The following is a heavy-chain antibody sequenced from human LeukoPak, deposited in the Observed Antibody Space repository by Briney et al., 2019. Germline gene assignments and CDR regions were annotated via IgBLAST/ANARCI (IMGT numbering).Heavy chain of an antibody. V-gene: IGHV4-34*01. D-gene: IGHD1-7*01. CDR1: GGSFSGYY. J-gene: IGHJ3*01. CDR2: INHSGST. Sequence: SETLSLTCAVYGGSFSGYYWSWIRQPPGKGLEWIGEINHSGSTNYNPSLKSRVTISVDTSRNQFSLKLSSVTAADTAVYYCARHIPTTGTVFDLWGRGTMVIVSS. CDR3: ARHIPTTGTVFDL.